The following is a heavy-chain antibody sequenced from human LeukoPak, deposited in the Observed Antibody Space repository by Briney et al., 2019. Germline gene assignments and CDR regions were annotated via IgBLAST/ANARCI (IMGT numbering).Heavy chain of an antibody. J-gene: IGHJ4*02. CDR3: ARGGSTDSIHSCGGNCYFLDY. CDR2: INPNSGGT. D-gene: IGHD2-21*02. Sequence: ASVKVSCKASGYTFTGNHMHWARQAPGQGLEWMGWINPNSGGTNYAQKFQGRVIMTRGTSISTAYMELSRLGSDDTAVYYCARGGSTDSIHSCGGNCYFLDYWGQGTLVTVSS. V-gene: IGHV1-2*02. CDR1: GYTFTGNH.